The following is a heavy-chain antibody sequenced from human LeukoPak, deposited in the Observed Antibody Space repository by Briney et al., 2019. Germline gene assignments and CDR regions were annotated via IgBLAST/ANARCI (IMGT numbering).Heavy chain of an antibody. V-gene: IGHV4-59*10. D-gene: IGHD3-3*02. CDR2: IYIRGST. CDR3: ARGSRTIFGVVLDAFDI. Sequence: PSQTLSLTCDVYGGSFSGYYWSWIRPPAGKGLEWIGRIYIRGSTNYNPSPTGRVTMSVDTSTSQPSMTLSSVPAADTAVYYCARGSRTIFGVVLDAFDIWGQGTMVTVSS. J-gene: IGHJ3*02. CDR1: GGSFSGYY.